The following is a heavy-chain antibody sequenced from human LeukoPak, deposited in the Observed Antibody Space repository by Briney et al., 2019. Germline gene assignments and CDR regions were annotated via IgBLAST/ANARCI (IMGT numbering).Heavy chain of an antibody. J-gene: IGHJ6*03. V-gene: IGHV4-34*01. CDR3: ARTHSGSYYFGYYYYMDV. CDR1: GGSFSGYY. Sequence: PAETLSLTCAVYGGSFSGYYWSWIRQPPGKGLEWIGEINHSGSTNYNPSLKSRVTISVDTSKNQFSLKLSSVTAADTAVYYCARTHSGSYYFGYYYYMDVWGKGTTVTVSS. D-gene: IGHD3-10*01. CDR2: INHSGST.